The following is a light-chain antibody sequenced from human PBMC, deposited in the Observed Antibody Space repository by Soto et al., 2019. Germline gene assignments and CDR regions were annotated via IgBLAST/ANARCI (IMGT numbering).Light chain of an antibody. Sequence: VLTQSPGTLSLSPGESATLSCRASQTVSITYLTWYQQKPGQAPRLLIFGASKRATGIPDRFSGSGSGSDFTLNIRGLEPEDLEVYHCKQYGRSLLISLGQGTRPEIK. CDR2: GAS. J-gene: IGKJ5*01. CDR3: KQYGRSLLIS. CDR1: QTVSITY. V-gene: IGKV3-20*01.